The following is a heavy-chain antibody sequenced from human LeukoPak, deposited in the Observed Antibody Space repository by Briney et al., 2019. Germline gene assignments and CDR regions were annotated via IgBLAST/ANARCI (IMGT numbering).Heavy chain of an antibody. Sequence: GGSLRLSCVASGITFSDVYMTWIRQAPGRGPQWVSYIGPDGTDTVYADSVKGRFTISRDNAQKSLYLQMNNLRADDMAVYYCARTARLLDYWGQGTLVTVSS. V-gene: IGHV3-11*01. CDR1: GITFSDVY. J-gene: IGHJ4*02. CDR2: IGPDGTDT. CDR3: ARTARLLDY.